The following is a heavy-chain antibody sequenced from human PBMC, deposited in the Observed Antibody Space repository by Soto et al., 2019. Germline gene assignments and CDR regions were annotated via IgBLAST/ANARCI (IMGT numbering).Heavy chain of an antibody. V-gene: IGHV4-39*01. CDR3: ARTVVPAAMVGYYYHYYMDV. D-gene: IGHD2-2*01. Sequence: PSETLSLTCTVSGGSISSSSYYWGWIRQPPGKGLEWIGSIYYSGSTYYNPSLKSRVTISVDTSKNQFSLKLSSVTAADTAVYYCARTVVPAAMVGYYYHYYMDVWGKGTSVTVSS. J-gene: IGHJ6*03. CDR1: GGSISSSSYY. CDR2: IYYSGST.